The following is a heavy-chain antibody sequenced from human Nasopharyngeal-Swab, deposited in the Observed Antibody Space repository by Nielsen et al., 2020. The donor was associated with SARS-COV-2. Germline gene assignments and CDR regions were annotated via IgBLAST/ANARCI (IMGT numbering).Heavy chain of an antibody. CDR2: IYTGDSDT. Sequence: GESLKISCKASGFSITNYWIGWVRQMPGRGLEWMGIIYTGDSDTRYSPSFQGQVTISVDESISTAYLQWSSLKASDTAMYYCARTEYGSGTNFDYWGQGTLVTVSS. J-gene: IGHJ4*02. CDR3: ARTEYGSGTNFDY. CDR1: GFSITNYW. D-gene: IGHD3-10*01. V-gene: IGHV5-51*01.